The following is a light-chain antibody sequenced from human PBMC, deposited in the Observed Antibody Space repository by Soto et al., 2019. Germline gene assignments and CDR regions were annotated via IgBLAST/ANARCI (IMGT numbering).Light chain of an antibody. CDR3: QQVNSYPLT. CDR1: QAIKNS. Sequence: IQMTQSPPSLSASAGDRVTITCRASQAIKNSLAWYQHIPGKPPKLLIYGASALQSGVPSRFSGRGSGTDFTLTITSLQPEDVATYYCQQVNSYPLTFGGGTKVEIK. J-gene: IGKJ4*01. CDR2: GAS. V-gene: IGKV1-27*01.